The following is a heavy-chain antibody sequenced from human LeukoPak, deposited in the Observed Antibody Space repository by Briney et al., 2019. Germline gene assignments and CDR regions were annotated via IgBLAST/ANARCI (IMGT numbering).Heavy chain of an antibody. CDR3: ARTEVSGSYLAGGSDY. Sequence: ASVKVSCKASGYTFTGYYMHLVRQAPGQGLEWMGWINPNSGGTNYAQKFQGRVTMTRDTSISTAYMELSRLRSDDTAVYYCARTEVSGSYLAGGSDYWGQGTLVTVSS. D-gene: IGHD1-26*01. CDR2: INPNSGGT. CDR1: GYTFTGYY. V-gene: IGHV1-2*02. J-gene: IGHJ4*02.